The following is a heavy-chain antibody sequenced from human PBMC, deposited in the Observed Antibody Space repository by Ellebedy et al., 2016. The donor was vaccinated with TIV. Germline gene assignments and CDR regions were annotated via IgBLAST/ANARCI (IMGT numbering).Heavy chain of an antibody. D-gene: IGHD1-1*01. CDR1: GFTFRHYW. CDR2: IDDDGNTA. J-gene: IGHJ4*02. Sequence: GESLKISCEASGFTFRHYWMHWVRRVPGKGLVWVSRIDDDGNTATYADSVKGRFLISRDNAKNSLYLQMNSLRAEDTAVYYCAGRAYNWNDGSLFDYWGQGTLVTVSS. V-gene: IGHV3-74*01. CDR3: AGRAYNWNDGSLFDY.